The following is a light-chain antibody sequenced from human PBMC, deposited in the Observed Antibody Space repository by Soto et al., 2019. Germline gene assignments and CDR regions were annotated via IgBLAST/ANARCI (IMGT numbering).Light chain of an antibody. V-gene: IGLV2-14*01. J-gene: IGLJ2*01. CDR3: ASFRSGTILV. CDR1: RSDIGDSNF. CDR2: EVN. Sequence: QSALTQPASVSGSPGQSVTISCTGPRSDIGDSNFISWYQHSPPKAPRLLIYEVNNRPSGVSRRFSASKAGNTASLIISGLLDDDEADYFCASFRSGTILVFGSGTKLTVL.